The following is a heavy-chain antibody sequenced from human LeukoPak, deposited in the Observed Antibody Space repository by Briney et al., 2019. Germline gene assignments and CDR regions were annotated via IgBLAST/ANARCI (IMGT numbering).Heavy chain of an antibody. Sequence: SVKVSCKASGGTFSGYAISWVRQAPGQGVWWVGGIFTIFGTANYAQKFQGRVTITADESTSTAYMEMRSPRSEDTAVYYCARDRGYYYGSGSKYYFDYWGQGTLVTVSS. J-gene: IGHJ4*02. CDR2: IFTIFGTA. V-gene: IGHV1-69*13. CDR1: GGTFSGYA. D-gene: IGHD3-10*01. CDR3: ARDRGYYYGSGSKYYFDY.